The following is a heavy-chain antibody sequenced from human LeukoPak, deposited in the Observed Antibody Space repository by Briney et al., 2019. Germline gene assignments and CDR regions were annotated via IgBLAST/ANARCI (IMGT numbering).Heavy chain of an antibody. CDR2: ISYDGSNK. D-gene: IGHD1-14*01. V-gene: IGHV3-30-3*01. Sequence: GGSLRLSCAASGFTFSNYAMHWVRQAPGKGLEWVAVISYDGSNKYYADSVKGRFTISRDNSKNTLYLQMNSLRAEDTALYYCAIREPIGYWGQGTLVTVSS. J-gene: IGHJ4*02. CDR1: GFTFSNYA. CDR3: AIREPIGY.